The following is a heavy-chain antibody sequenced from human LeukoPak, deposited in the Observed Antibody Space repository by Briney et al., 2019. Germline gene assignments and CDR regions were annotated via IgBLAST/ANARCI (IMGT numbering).Heavy chain of an antibody. CDR3: ATGGRYCSSTSCYTAPYYFDY. CDR1: GFTFSSYA. Sequence: PGGSLRLSCAASGFTFSSYAMHWVRQAPGKGLEWVSGISGSGGSTYDADSVKGRFTISRDNSKNTLYLQMNSLRAEDTAVYYCATGGRYCSSTSCYTAPYYFDYWGQGSLVTVSS. D-gene: IGHD2-2*02. CDR2: ISGSGGST. V-gene: IGHV3-23*01. J-gene: IGHJ4*02.